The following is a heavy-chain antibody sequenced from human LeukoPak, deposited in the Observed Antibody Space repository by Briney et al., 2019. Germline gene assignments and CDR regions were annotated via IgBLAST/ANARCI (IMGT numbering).Heavy chain of an antibody. V-gene: IGHV1-18*01. Sequence: ASVKVSCKASGYTFTSYGISWVRQAPGQGLEWMGWISAYNGNTNYAQKLQGRVTMTTDTSTSTAYMELRSLRSDDTAVYYCARGHNEERYFDWFHHPGWFDPWGQGTLVTVSS. CDR1: GYTFTSYG. J-gene: IGHJ5*02. D-gene: IGHD3-9*01. CDR2: ISAYNGNT. CDR3: ARGHNEERYFDWFHHPGWFDP.